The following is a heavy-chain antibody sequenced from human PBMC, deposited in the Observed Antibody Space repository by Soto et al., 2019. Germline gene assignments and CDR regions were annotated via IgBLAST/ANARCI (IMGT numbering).Heavy chain of an antibody. V-gene: IGHV3-53*01. D-gene: IGHD4-17*01. J-gene: IGHJ4*02. CDR1: GFTVSSNY. CDR3: ARSMSTVVTFAY. CDR2: IYTGGTT. Sequence: EVQLVESGGGLIQPEGSLRLSCAASGFTVSSNYMSWVRQAPGKGLEWVSVIYTGGTTYYADSVKGRFTISRDNSKNTLYLQMNSLRAEDTAVYYCARSMSTVVTFAYWGQGTLVTVSS.